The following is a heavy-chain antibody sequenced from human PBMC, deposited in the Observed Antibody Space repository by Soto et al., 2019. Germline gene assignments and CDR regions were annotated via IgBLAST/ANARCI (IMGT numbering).Heavy chain of an antibody. V-gene: IGHV1-18*01. J-gene: IGHJ6*03. CDR2: ISAYNGNT. CDR3: ERDYGPATMFYYYYMDV. D-gene: IGHD3-10*01. CDR1: GYTYTSYG. Sequence: QVQLVQSGAEVKKPGASVKVSCKASGYTYTSYGVSWVRQAPGKGLEWMGWISAYNGNTNYAQKLQGRVTMTTDTSTSTAYMELRSLRSDDTAVYYCERDYGPATMFYYYYMDVWGKGTTVTVSS.